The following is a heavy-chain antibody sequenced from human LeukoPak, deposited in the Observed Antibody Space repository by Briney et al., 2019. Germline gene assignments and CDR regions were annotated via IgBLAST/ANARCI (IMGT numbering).Heavy chain of an antibody. V-gene: IGHV3-23*01. CDR1: GFTFNYYA. D-gene: IGHD3-16*02. J-gene: IGHJ4*02. CDR3: AKYTNDYVWGSYRENDY. Sequence: GGSLRLSCAASGFTFNYYAMSWVRQAPGKGLEWVSAISGRGGSTYSADSVKGRFTISRDNSKNTLYLQMSSLRAEDTAVYYCAKYTNDYVWGSYRENDYWGQGALVTVSS. CDR2: ISGRGGST.